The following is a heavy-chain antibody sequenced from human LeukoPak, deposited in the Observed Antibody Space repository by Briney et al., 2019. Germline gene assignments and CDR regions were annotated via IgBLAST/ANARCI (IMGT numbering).Heavy chain of an antibody. D-gene: IGHD1-26*01. J-gene: IGHJ4*02. CDR2: ISAYNGNT. V-gene: IGHV1-18*01. Sequence: ASVKVSCKASGYTFTSYGISWVRQAPGQGLEWMGWISAYNGNTNYAQKLQGRVTMTTDTSTSTAYMELRSLRSDDTAVYYCARDFLSKYSGSYYDYWGQGTLVTVSP. CDR3: ARDFLSKYSGSYYDY. CDR1: GYTFTSYG.